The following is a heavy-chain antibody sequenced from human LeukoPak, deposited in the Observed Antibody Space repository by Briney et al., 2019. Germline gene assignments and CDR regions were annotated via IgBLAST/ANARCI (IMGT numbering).Heavy chain of an antibody. CDR3: ARGGDIVVVPAAIDAFDI. CDR2: IYHSGST. J-gene: IGHJ3*02. D-gene: IGHD2-2*01. CDR1: GGSISSGGYY. Sequence: SQTLSLTCTVSGGSISSGGYYWSWIRQPPGKGLEWIGYIYHSGSTYYNPSLKSRVTISVDRSKNQFSLKLSSVTAADTAVYYCARGGDIVVVPAAIDAFDIWGQGTMVTVSS. V-gene: IGHV4-30-2*01.